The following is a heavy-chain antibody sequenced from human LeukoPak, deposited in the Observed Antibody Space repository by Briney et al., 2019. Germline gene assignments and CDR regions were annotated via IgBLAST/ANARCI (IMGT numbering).Heavy chain of an antibody. CDR1: GFTFSNYW. Sequence: PGGSLRLSCAASGFTFSNYWMNWVRQAPGKGLEWVANIKQDGNEKYYVDSVKGRFTISRDNAKNSLYLQMNSLRADDTAVYYCARYSSPINWGQGALVTVSS. J-gene: IGHJ4*02. D-gene: IGHD6-13*01. V-gene: IGHV3-7*01. CDR3: ARYSSPIN. CDR2: IKQDGNEK.